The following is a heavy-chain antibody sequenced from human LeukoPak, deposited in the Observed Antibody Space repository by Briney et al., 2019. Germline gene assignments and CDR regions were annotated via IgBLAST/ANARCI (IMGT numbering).Heavy chain of an antibody. CDR3: ARYYDFWSGNWFDP. V-gene: IGHV4-30-2*01. J-gene: IGHJ5*02. D-gene: IGHD3-3*01. CDR2: IYHSGST. Sequence: SETLSLTCAVSGGSISSGGYSWSWIRQPPGKGLEWIGYIYHSGSTYYNPSLKSRVTISVDRSKNQFSLKLSSVTAADTAVYYCARYYDFWSGNWFDPWGQGTLATVSS. CDR1: GGSISSGGYS.